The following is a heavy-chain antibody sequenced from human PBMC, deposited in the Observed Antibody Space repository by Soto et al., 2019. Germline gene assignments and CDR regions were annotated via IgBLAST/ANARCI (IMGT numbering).Heavy chain of an antibody. J-gene: IGHJ4*02. CDR1: GDTFTDYY. CDR3: ARGGHVVVVTAALDY. CDR2: VNPSGGHT. V-gene: IGHV1-46*01. Sequence: QVQLMQSGAEVKKPGASVKVSCKASGDTFTDYYIHWVRQAPGQGLEWMGTVNPSGGHTTYAQHFRRRVTMTSNTSTSTLYMELTSLTSDDTAIYYCARGGHVVVVTAALDYWGQGTLVTVPS. D-gene: IGHD2-21*02.